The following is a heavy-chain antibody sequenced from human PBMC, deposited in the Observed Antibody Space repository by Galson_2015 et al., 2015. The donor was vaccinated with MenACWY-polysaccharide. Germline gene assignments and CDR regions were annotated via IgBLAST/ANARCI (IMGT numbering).Heavy chain of an antibody. D-gene: IGHD2-15*01. Sequence: SETLSLTCTVSGGSVSSGNYYWSWIRRPPGKGLEWIGYIYNSGSTDYNPSLKSRVTISVDTSNNLFSLKLTSVTAADTAVYYCAGGYCGAGTCSSHWFFDLWGRGTLVAVSS. V-gene: IGHV4-61*03. CDR1: GGSVSSGNYY. J-gene: IGHJ2*01. CDR2: IYNSGST. CDR3: AGGYCGAGTCSSHWFFDL.